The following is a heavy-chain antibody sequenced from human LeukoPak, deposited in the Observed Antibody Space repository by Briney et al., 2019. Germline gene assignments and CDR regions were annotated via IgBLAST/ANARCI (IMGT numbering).Heavy chain of an antibody. Sequence: GGSLRLSCAASGFTFSSYAMSWVRQAPGKGLEWVSAISGSGGSTYYADSVKGRFTISRDNSKNTLYLQMNSLRAEDTAVYYCAKDSPRITMIVVVIKGCDAFDIWGQGTMVTVSS. CDR2: ISGSGGST. D-gene: IGHD3-22*01. V-gene: IGHV3-23*01. CDR3: AKDSPRITMIVVVIKGCDAFDI. CDR1: GFTFSSYA. J-gene: IGHJ3*02.